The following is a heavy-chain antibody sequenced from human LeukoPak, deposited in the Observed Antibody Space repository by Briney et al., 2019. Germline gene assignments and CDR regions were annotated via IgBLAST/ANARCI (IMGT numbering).Heavy chain of an antibody. Sequence: GGSLRLSCAASGFTVSSNYMSWVRQAPGKGLEWVANIKQDGSEKYYVDSVKGRFTISRDNAKNSLYLQMNSLRAEDTAVYYCTTGAIARDWFDPWGQGTLVTVSS. D-gene: IGHD2-2*01. CDR1: GFTVSSNY. V-gene: IGHV3-7*01. J-gene: IGHJ5*02. CDR2: IKQDGSEK. CDR3: TTGAIARDWFDP.